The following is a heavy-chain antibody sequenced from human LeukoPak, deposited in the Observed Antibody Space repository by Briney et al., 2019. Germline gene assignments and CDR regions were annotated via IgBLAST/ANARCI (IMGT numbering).Heavy chain of an antibody. Sequence: LSLTCAVSGYSISSGYYWGWIRQPPGKGLEWVGFIRSKAYGGTTEYAASVKGRFTISRDDSKSIAYLQMNSLKTEDTAVYYCTRVAAAATNYYYYYMDVWGKGTTVTVSS. CDR3: TRVAAAATNYYYYYMDV. J-gene: IGHJ6*03. CDR1: GYSISSGYY. CDR2: IRSKAYGGTT. D-gene: IGHD6-13*01. V-gene: IGHV3-49*03.